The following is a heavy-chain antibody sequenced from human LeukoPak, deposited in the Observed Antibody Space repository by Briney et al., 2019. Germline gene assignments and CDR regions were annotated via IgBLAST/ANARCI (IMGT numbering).Heavy chain of an antibody. J-gene: IGHJ6*03. Sequence: PGGSLRLSCNASEFNGFSFSSYTMNWVRQAPGKGLEWVSSISGTSAYIYYGSSVRGRFTISRDNAKNSLFLQMDSLRAEDTAIYYCARGPGYMDVWGQGTTVTVSS. CDR1: EFNGFSFSSYT. V-gene: IGHV3-21*06. CDR2: ISGTSAYI. CDR3: ARGPGYMDV.